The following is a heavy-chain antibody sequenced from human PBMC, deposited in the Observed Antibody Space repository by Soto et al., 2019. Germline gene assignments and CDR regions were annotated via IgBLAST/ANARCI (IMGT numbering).Heavy chain of an antibody. CDR1: GGSVSSGSYY. V-gene: IGHV4-61*01. CDR3: ARDRKRWFDP. J-gene: IGHJ5*02. CDR2: IYYSGST. Sequence: SETLSLPCTVSGGSVSSGSYYWSWIRQPPGKGLEGIGYIYYSGSTNYNPSLKRRVTRSVDTSKNQFSLKLSSVTAADTAVYYCARDRKRWFDPWGQGTLVTVSS.